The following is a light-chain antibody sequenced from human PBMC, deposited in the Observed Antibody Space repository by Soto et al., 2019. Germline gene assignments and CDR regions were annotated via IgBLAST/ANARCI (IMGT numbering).Light chain of an antibody. V-gene: IGLV2-14*01. CDR3: SSYTSSSTYV. CDR1: SSDVGGYNY. CDR2: EVS. Sequence: LTQPASVSGSPGQSITISCTGTSSDVGGYNYVSWYQQHPGKAPKLMIYEVSNRPSGVSNRFSGSKSGNTASLTISGLQAEDEADYYCSSYTSSSTYVLGTGTKVTGL. J-gene: IGLJ1*01.